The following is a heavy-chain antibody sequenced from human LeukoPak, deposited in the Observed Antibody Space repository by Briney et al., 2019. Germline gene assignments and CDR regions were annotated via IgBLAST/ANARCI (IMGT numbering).Heavy chain of an antibody. Sequence: ASVKVSCKASGYTFNSHGISWVRQAPGQGLEWMAWINTYNGNTYYAQKFQGRVTMTTDTSTSTAYMELRSLRSEDTAVYYCARLRDFSARDYYYYYMDVWGKGTTVTVSS. V-gene: IGHV1-18*01. J-gene: IGHJ6*03. D-gene: IGHD3-3*01. CDR3: ARLRDFSARDYYYYYMDV. CDR1: GYTFNSHG. CDR2: INTYNGNT.